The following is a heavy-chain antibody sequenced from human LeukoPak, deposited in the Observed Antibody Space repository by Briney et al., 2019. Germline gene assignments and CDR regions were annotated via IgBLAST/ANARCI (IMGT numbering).Heavy chain of an antibody. CDR1: GFSFSNYS. J-gene: IGHJ4*02. CDR2: ISTNGRAN. V-gene: IGHV3-64*01. D-gene: IGHD6-6*01. CDR3: ARAPYSYSYRPPPDY. Sequence: PRASLGLSYAASGFSFSNYSMHWVRQAPGKGLEYLSAISTNGRANYYANSMKGRFTISRDNSKNTLYLQMGSLRADDRAVYYCARAPYSYSYRPPPDYWGQGTLVTVSS.